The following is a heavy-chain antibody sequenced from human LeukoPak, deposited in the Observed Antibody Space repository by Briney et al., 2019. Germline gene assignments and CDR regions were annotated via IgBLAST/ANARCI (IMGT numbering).Heavy chain of an antibody. CDR3: AKVGDGYNSIDY. J-gene: IGHJ4*02. CDR2: ISGSGGST. D-gene: IGHD5-24*01. CDR1: GFTFSSYA. V-gene: IGHV3-23*01. Sequence: GGSLRLSCAASGFTFSSYAMSWVRQAPGKGLEWVSAISGSGGSTYYADPVKGRFTISRDNSKNTLYLQMNSLRAEDTAVYYCAKVGDGYNSIDYWGQGTLVTVSS.